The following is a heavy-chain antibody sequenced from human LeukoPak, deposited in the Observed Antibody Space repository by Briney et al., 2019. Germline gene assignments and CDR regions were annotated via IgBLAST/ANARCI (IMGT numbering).Heavy chain of an antibody. CDR3: ARVRNYVNY. CDR1: GGSFSGYY. Sequence: SETLSLTCAVYGGSFSGYYWSWIRQPPGKGLEWIGEINHSGSTNYNSSLKSRVTISVDTSKNQFSLKLSSVTAADTAVYYCARVRNYVNYWGQGTLVTVSS. CDR2: INHSGST. V-gene: IGHV4-34*01. D-gene: IGHD1-7*01. J-gene: IGHJ4*02.